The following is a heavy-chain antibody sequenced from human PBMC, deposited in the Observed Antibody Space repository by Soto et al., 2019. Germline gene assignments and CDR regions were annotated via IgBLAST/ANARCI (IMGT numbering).Heavy chain of an antibody. D-gene: IGHD3-10*01. Sequence: EVQLVESGGGLVQPGGSLRLSCAASGFTFSSYDMHWVRQATGKGLEWVSAIGNAGDTYYPGSVKGRFTISRETAKDYFYVQMNRRRAWDTAVYYCGRGPYGSGTPIAPYYFDYWGQGTLGTVSS. CDR2: IGNAGDT. CDR3: GRGPYGSGTPIAPYYFDY. CDR1: GFTFSSYD. V-gene: IGHV3-13*01. J-gene: IGHJ4*02.